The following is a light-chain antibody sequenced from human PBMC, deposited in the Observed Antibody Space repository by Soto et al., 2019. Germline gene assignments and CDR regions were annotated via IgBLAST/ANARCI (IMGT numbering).Light chain of an antibody. CDR3: QQYNDWPPFT. CDR1: QAVSSN. CDR2: GAS. Sequence: EIVMTQSPATLSVSPGERATLSCRASQAVSSNLAWYQQKPGQAPRLLIYGASTRATGIPARFSGSGSGTEFNLTISSLLSEDFAVYYCQQYNDWPPFTFGPGTRVDI. V-gene: IGKV3-15*01. J-gene: IGKJ3*01.